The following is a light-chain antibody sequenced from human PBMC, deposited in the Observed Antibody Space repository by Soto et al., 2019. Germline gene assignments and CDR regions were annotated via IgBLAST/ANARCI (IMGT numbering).Light chain of an antibody. J-gene: IGKJ5*01. Sequence: IVLAQSPATLSVSPGERATLSCRASQSINNDYLAWYQQKPGQAPRLLIYGISTRATGIPPRFSASGSGPDFTLTIRSLQSEDFAVYSCQQYSQWPITSGQGTRVEIK. CDR1: QSINND. CDR3: QQYSQWPIT. CDR2: GIS. V-gene: IGKV3-15*01.